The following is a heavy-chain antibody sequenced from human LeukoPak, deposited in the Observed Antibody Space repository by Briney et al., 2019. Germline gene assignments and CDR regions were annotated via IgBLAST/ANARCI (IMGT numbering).Heavy chain of an antibody. CDR2: INPSGGST. Sequence: ASVKVSCKASGYTFTSYYMHWVRQAPGQGLEWMGIINPSGGSTSYAQKSQGRVTMTRDTSTSTAYMELSSLRSEDTAVYYCARDYYGGNIDWGQGTLVTVSS. D-gene: IGHD4-23*01. CDR1: GYTFTSYY. J-gene: IGHJ4*02. V-gene: IGHV1-46*03. CDR3: ARDYYGGNID.